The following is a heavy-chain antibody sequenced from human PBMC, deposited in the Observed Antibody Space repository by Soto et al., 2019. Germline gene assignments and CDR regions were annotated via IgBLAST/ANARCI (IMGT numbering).Heavy chain of an antibody. J-gene: IGHJ4*02. CDR1: GFTFSSYA. CDR3: ARVFRHCTNGVCYKRGPPRDPR. Sequence: QVQLVESGGGVVQPGRSLRLSCAASGFTFSSYAMHWVRQAPGKGLEWVAVISYDGSNKYYADSVKGRFTISRDNSKNTLYLQMNSLRAEDTAVYYCARVFRHCTNGVCYKRGPPRDPRWGQGNLVTVAS. V-gene: IGHV3-30-3*01. CDR2: ISYDGSNK. D-gene: IGHD2-8*01.